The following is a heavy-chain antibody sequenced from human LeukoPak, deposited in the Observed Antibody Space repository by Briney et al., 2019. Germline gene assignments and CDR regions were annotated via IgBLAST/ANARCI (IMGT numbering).Heavy chain of an antibody. D-gene: IGHD3-3*01. V-gene: IGHV1-18*01. CDR2: ISAYNGNT. Sequence: ASVKVSCKASGYIFTGYGITWVRQAPGQGLEWMGWISAYNGNTNYAQKFQGRFTMTTDTSTTTAYMELRSLRFDDTAVYYCQRITIFGVVIDFDYWGPGTLVTVSS. J-gene: IGHJ4*02. CDR1: GYIFTGYG. CDR3: QRITIFGVVIDFDY.